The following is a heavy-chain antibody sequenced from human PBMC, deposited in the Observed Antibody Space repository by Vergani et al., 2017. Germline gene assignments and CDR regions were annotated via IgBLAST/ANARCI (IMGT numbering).Heavy chain of an antibody. Sequence: EVQLLESGGDLVQPGGSLRLSCAASGFTFNHYAMNWVRQAPGKGLEWVSGISGSGGSTYYADSVKGRFTISRDNAKNSLYLQMNSLRAEDTAVYYCARGHKGYSNGGYWGQGTLVTVSS. CDR2: ISGSGGST. V-gene: IGHV3-23*01. CDR1: GFTFNHYA. CDR3: ARGHKGYSNGGY. J-gene: IGHJ4*02. D-gene: IGHD6-19*01.